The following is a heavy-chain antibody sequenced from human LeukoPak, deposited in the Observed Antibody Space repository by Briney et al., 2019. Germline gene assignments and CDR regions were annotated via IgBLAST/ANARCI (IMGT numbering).Heavy chain of an antibody. V-gene: IGHV3-74*01. CDR1: GFTFSSYW. D-gene: IGHD7-27*01. CDR3: VSIPGD. Sequence: PGGSLRLACAASGFTFSSYWMHWVRQAPGKGLVWVSRINSDGSSTSYADSVKGRFTISRDNAKNTLYLQMNTLRAEDTAVYYCVSIPGDWGQGILVTVSS. CDR2: INSDGSST. J-gene: IGHJ4*02.